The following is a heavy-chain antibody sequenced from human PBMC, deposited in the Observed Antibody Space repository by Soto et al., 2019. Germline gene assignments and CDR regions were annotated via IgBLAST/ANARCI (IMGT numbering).Heavy chain of an antibody. CDR1: GFTFSSYW. CDR2: INTDGSSI. Sequence: GGSLRLSCAASGFTFSSYWMHWVRQAPGKGLVWVSRINTDGSSISNADSVKGRFTISRDNAKNTLYLQMNSLRAEDTAVYYCARDYYDSSGYYGFGAFDIWGQGTMVTVS. D-gene: IGHD3-22*01. CDR3: ARDYYDSSGYYGFGAFDI. V-gene: IGHV3-74*01. J-gene: IGHJ3*02.